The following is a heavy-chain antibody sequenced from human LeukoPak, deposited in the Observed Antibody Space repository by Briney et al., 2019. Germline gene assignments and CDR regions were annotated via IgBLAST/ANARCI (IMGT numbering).Heavy chain of an antibody. CDR2: ISYIGST. CDR1: DDSFSSHY. CDR3: ARDLVTVTKGFDI. V-gene: IGHV4-59*11. Sequence: DTLSLICAVSDDSFSSHYGTWIRQPRGKGLEWIGYISYIGSTNYNPSLKSRVTISIDTSKNQFSLQLRSVTAADTAVYYCARDLVTVTKGFDIWGQGTMVSVSS. J-gene: IGHJ3*02. D-gene: IGHD4-17*01.